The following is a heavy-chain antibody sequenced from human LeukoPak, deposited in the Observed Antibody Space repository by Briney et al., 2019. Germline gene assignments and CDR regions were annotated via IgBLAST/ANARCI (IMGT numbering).Heavy chain of an antibody. D-gene: IGHD3-22*01. Sequence: GGSLRLSCAASGFSVSGNYMSWVRQAPGKGLDCVAVIYSGGDTYYADSVKGRFTISRDKSKNTVYLQMNSLRAGDTAVYYCARDWDDGRAERPAWGQGTLVTVSS. V-gene: IGHV3-53*01. CDR1: GFSVSGNY. CDR2: IYSGGDT. J-gene: IGHJ5*02. CDR3: ARDWDDGRAERPA.